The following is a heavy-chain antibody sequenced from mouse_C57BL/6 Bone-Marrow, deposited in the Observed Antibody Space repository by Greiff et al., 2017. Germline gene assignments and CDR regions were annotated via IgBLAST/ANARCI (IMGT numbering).Heavy chain of an antibody. Sequence: QVTLKVCGPGILQPSQTLSLTCSFSGFSLSTFGMGVGWIRPPSGHGLEWLAYIWWDDDKYYNPALKSRLTNSKDTSKNQVFLKIANVDTADTATYYWAYYYGSSYWYFDVWGTGTTVTVSS. D-gene: IGHD1-1*01. CDR3: AYYYGSSYWYFDV. V-gene: IGHV8-8*01. CDR1: GFSLSTFGMG. CDR2: IWWDDDK. J-gene: IGHJ1*03.